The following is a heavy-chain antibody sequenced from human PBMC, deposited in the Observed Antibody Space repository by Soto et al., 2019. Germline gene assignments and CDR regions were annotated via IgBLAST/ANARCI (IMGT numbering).Heavy chain of an antibody. CDR1: GFTFSSYA. J-gene: IGHJ4*02. V-gene: IGHV3-23*01. Sequence: LRLSCAASGFTFSSYAMSGVRQAPGKGLEWVSAISGSGGSTYYADSVKGRFTISRDNSKNTLYLQMNSLRAEDTAVYYCAKDCSSTSCYDYWGQGTLVTVSS. D-gene: IGHD2-2*01. CDR2: ISGSGGST. CDR3: AKDCSSTSCYDY.